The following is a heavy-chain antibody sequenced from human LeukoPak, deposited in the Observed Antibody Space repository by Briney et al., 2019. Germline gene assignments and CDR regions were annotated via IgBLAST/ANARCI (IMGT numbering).Heavy chain of an antibody. CDR1: GYTFITYA. J-gene: IGHJ4*02. CDR3: ARNGISLGASFDY. Sequence: ASVKVSCKTSGYTFITYAINWVRQATGQGLEWMGWMNPNSGNTGYAQKFQGRVTMTRNTSISTAYMELSSLRSEDTAVYYCARNGISLGASFDYWGQGTLVTVSS. CDR2: MNPNSGNT. V-gene: IGHV1-8*02.